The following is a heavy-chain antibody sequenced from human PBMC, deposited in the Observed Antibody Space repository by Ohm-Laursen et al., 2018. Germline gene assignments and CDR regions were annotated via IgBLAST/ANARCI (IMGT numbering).Heavy chain of an antibody. V-gene: IGHV3-48*01. Sequence: SLRLSCAASGFTFSSYHINWVRQAPGKGLEWVSFISSASTTIYYADSVKGRFTISRDNAKNTVYMQMDSLRAEDRAVYYCAKGVPGSLDYWGQGTLVTVSS. CDR2: ISSASTTI. CDR3: AKGVPGSLDY. J-gene: IGHJ4*02. D-gene: IGHD5/OR15-5a*01. CDR1: GFTFSSYH.